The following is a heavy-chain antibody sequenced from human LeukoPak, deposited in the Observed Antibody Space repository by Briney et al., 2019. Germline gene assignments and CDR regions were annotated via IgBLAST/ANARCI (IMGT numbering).Heavy chain of an antibody. CDR3: ASSERYYGDYRLRGAFDV. CDR1: GGSISSSSYY. Sequence: PSETLSLTCTVSGGSISSSSYYWGWIRQPPGKGLEWIGSIYYSGSTYYNPSLKSRVTISVDTSKNQFSLKLSSVTAADTAVYYCASSERYYGDYRLRGAFDVWGQGTMVTVPS. CDR2: IYYSGST. V-gene: IGHV4-39*01. J-gene: IGHJ3*01. D-gene: IGHD4-17*01.